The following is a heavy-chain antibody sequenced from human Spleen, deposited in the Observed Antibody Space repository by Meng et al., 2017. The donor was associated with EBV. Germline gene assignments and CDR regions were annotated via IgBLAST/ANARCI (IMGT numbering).Heavy chain of an antibody. CDR2: INESGGT. CDR1: CGSFRSNC. D-gene: IGHD3-3*01. J-gene: IGHJ4*02. CDR3: RNAFCDAASGCFDH. V-gene: IGHV4-34*01. Sequence: QVQLHQEGEGQLKPSETLSIHCGANCGSFRSNCWSWIRQPAGKGLEWIGAINESGGTKYNPSLTGRVTIFIDMSKSHFSLRLNSVTATATDVYYCRNAFCDAASGCFDHWGQGTLVTVSS.